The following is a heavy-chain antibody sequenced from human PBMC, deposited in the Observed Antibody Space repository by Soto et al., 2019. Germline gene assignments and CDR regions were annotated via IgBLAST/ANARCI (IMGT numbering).Heavy chain of an antibody. Sequence: QVQLVESGGGLVKPGGSLRLSCAASGFTFSDYYMSWIRQAPGKGLEWVSYISSSGSTIDYADSVKGRFTISRDNAKNSLYLQMNSLRAEDTAVYYCARAPVGYCISTSCPPAWNWGQGTLVTVSS. D-gene: IGHD2-2*01. CDR2: ISSSGSTI. V-gene: IGHV3-11*01. CDR1: GFTFSDYY. CDR3: ARAPVGYCISTSCPPAWN. J-gene: IGHJ4*02.